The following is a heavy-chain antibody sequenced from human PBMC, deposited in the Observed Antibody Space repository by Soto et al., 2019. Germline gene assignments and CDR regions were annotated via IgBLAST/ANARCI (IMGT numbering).Heavy chain of an antibody. V-gene: IGHV4-34*01. CDR3: ARLTWYRRAYFFHY. D-gene: IGHD2-15*01. CDR2: INHRGST. J-gene: IGHJ4*02. CDR1: DGTFSGYY. Sequence: NPSETLSLTSAVSDGTFSGYYWSWIRQPPGKGLERIGEINHRGSTNYNPSLKSRVTISVDTSKNQVSLKLLSVTAADRSVYFCARLTWYRRAYFFHYSGQGPLLTLSS.